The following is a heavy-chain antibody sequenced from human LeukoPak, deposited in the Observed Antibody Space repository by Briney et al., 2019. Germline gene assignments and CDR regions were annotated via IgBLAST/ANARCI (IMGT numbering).Heavy chain of an antibody. J-gene: IGHJ3*02. CDR2: ISAYNGNT. Sequence: ASVKVSCKASGYTFTSYGISWVRQAPGQGLEWMGWISAYNGNTNYAQKLQGRVTMTEDTSTDTAYMELSSLRSEDTAVYYCATDGQLVDAFDIWGQGTMVTVSS. D-gene: IGHD6-13*01. V-gene: IGHV1-18*01. CDR3: ATDGQLVDAFDI. CDR1: GYTFTSYG.